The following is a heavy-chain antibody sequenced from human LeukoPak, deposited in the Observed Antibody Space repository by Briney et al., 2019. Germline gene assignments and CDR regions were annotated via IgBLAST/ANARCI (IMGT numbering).Heavy chain of an antibody. CDR2: INQSGST. J-gene: IGHJ6*03. CDR3: ARGIFWYNWNYYYYYMDV. Sequence: KPSETLSLTCAVYGGSFSGYYWSWIRQPPGKGLEWIGEINQSGSTNYNPSLKSRVTISVDTSKTQFSLKLSSVTAADTAVYYCARGIFWYNWNYYYYYMDVWGKGTTVTVSS. V-gene: IGHV4-34*01. CDR1: GGSFSGYY. D-gene: IGHD1-1*01.